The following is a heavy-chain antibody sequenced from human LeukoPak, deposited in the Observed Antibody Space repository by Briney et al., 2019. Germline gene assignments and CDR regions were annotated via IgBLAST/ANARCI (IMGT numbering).Heavy chain of an antibody. CDR3: ARQGYCSSTSCYGSWFDP. V-gene: IGHV5-51*01. CDR2: IYPGDSDT. D-gene: IGHD2-2*01. J-gene: IGHJ5*02. Sequence: TGESLKISCKGSGYNFTSYWIGWVRQMPGKGLEWMGIIYPGDSDTRYSPSFQGQVTISADKSISTAYLQWSSLKASDTAMYYCARQGYCSSTSCYGSWFDPWGQGTLVTVSS. CDR1: GYNFTSYW.